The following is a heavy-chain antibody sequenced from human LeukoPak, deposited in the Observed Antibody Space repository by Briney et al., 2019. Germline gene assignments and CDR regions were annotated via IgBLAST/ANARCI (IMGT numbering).Heavy chain of an antibody. V-gene: IGHV3-53*01. CDR1: GVIVSSNY. D-gene: IGHD1-14*01. Sequence: GGSLRLSCAASGVIVSSNYMSWVRQAPGKGLEWVAIIYIVGTTHYADSVKGRFTISRDNSKNTLYLQMNSLRAEDTAVYYCARAVSGYYFDYWGQGALVTVSS. J-gene: IGHJ4*02. CDR3: ARAVSGYYFDY. CDR2: IYIVGTT.